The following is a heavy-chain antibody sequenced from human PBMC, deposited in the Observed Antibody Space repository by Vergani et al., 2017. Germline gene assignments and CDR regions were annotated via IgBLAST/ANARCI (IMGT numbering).Heavy chain of an antibody. CDR3: ARGEARNYDFWSGQGKHNEKSAFDI. CDR1: GFTFSSYG. V-gene: IGHV3-30*02. CDR2: IRYDGSNK. J-gene: IGHJ3*02. D-gene: IGHD3-3*01. Sequence: QVQLVESGGGVVQPGGSLRLSCAASGFTFSSYGMHWVRQAPGKGLEWVAFIRYDGSNKYYADSVKGRFTISRENAKNSLYLQMNSLRAGDTAVYYCARGEARNYDFWSGQGKHNEKSAFDIWGQGTMVTVSS.